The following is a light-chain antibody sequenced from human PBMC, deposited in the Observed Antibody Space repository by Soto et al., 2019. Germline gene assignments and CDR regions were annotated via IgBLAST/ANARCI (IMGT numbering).Light chain of an antibody. J-gene: IGLJ2*01. CDR2: DVN. CDR3: CSYAGSTILV. Sequence: QSALTQPASVSGSPGQSITISCTGTSSDVGSYNLVSWYQQHPGKAPKLMIYDVNKRPSGVSNRFSGSKSGNTASLTISGLQDEDEADYCCCSYAGSTILVFGGGTKLTVL. CDR1: SSDVGSYNL. V-gene: IGLV2-23*02.